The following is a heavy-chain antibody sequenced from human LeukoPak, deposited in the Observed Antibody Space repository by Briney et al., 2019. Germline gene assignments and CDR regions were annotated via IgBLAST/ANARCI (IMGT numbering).Heavy chain of an antibody. CDR2: INHSGST. Sequence: SETLSLTCAVYGGSFSGYYWSWIRQPPGKGLEWIGEINHSGSTNYNPSLKSRVTISVDTSKNQFSLKLSSVTAADTAVYYCCARYICGSGSYYDYWGQGTLVTVSS. J-gene: IGHJ4*02. D-gene: IGHD3-10*01. CDR3: CARYICGSGSYYDY. CDR1: GGSFSGYY. V-gene: IGHV4-34*01.